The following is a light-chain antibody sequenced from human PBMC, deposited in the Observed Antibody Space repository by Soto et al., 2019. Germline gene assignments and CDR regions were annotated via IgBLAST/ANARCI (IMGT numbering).Light chain of an antibody. Sequence: QSVLTQPPSVSGAPGQRVTISCTGSGSNLGAGFDVHWYQHLPGTAPKLLIYGITNRPSGVPDRFSGSKSGTSASLAITGLQFEDEADYYCQSYDDCLSGYVFGTGPKVTVL. CDR3: QSYDDCLSGYV. CDR2: GIT. V-gene: IGLV1-40*01. J-gene: IGLJ1*01. CDR1: GSNLGAGFD.